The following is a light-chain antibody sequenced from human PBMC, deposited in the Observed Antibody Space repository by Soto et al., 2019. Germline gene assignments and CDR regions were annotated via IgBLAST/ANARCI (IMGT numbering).Light chain of an antibody. CDR3: SSYTRAHSLG. J-gene: IGLJ3*02. V-gene: IGLV2-14*01. CDR2: EDS. Sequence: SALTQPASVSGYPGQSITISCTGTSSDVGAHKFVAWYQHHPGKAPKVVIYEDSSRPSGVSNRFSGAKSGNMASLTISGLQPEDEADDYCSSYTRAHSLGFGGGTKLTVL. CDR1: SSDVGAHKF.